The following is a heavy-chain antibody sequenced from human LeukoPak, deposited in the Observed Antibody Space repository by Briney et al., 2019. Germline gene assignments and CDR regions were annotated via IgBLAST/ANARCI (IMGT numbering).Heavy chain of an antibody. V-gene: IGHV3-23*01. J-gene: IGHJ4*02. CDR2: ISGSGGST. D-gene: IGHD6-13*01. CDR1: GFTFSSYA. CDR3: AKGGIAAAGTFTDY. Sequence: GGSLRLSCAASGFTFSSYAMSWVRQAPGKGLEWVSVISGSGGSTYYAGSVKGRFSISRDNSKNTLYLQMNSLRAEDTSVYYCAKGGIAAAGTFTDYWGQGTPVTVSS.